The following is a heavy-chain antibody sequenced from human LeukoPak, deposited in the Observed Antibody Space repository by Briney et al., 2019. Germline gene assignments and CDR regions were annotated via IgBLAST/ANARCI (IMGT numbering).Heavy chain of an antibody. CDR3: AKDPVDSSSWTVYDY. CDR1: GFTFSSYA. V-gene: IGHV3-23*01. Sequence: PGGSLRLSCAASGFTFSSYAMSWVRQAPGKGLEWVSAISGSGGSTYYAGSVKGRFTISRDNSKNTLYLQMNSLRAEDTAVYYCAKDPVDSSSWTVYDYWGQGTLVTVSS. D-gene: IGHD6-13*01. J-gene: IGHJ4*02. CDR2: ISGSGGST.